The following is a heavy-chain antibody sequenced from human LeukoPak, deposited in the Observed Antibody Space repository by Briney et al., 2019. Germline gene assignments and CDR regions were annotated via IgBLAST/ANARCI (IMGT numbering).Heavy chain of an antibody. CDR2: ISWDGGST. CDR1: GFAFDDYT. Sequence: GWSLRLSCAASGFAFDDYTMHWVRQAPAKGLEWVSLISWDGGSTYYADSVKGRFTISRDNSKNSLYLQMNSLRTEDTALYYCAKQGGGATGFDYWGQGTLVTVSS. CDR3: AKQGGGATGFDY. V-gene: IGHV3-43*01. D-gene: IGHD3-16*01. J-gene: IGHJ4*02.